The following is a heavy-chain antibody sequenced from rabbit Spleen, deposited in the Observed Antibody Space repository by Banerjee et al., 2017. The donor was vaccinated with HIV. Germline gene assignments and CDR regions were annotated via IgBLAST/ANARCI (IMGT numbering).Heavy chain of an antibody. CDR1: GFSFSGSHY. V-gene: IGHV1S40*01. D-gene: IGHD8-1*01. Sequence: QSLEESGGDLVKPGASLTLTCTASGFSFSGSHYMCWVRQAPGKGLERIACIEGGSSTFSYFASWAKGRFTCSKASSTTVTLQMTSLTAADTATYFCARDSGSSFSSYGMDLWGPGTLVTVS. J-gene: IGHJ6*01. CDR3: ARDSGSSFSSYGMDL. CDR2: IEGGSSTFS.